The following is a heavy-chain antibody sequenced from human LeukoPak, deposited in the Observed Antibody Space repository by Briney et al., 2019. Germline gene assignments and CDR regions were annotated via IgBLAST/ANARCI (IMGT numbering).Heavy chain of an antibody. CDR1: GFTFSSYA. J-gene: IGHJ4*02. CDR2: ISGSGGTT. Sequence: GGSLRLSCAASGFTFSSYAMTWVSHAPGKGLEWVSGISGSGGTTYYAVSVKGRFTISRDNSKNTLYLQLNSLRAEDTAVYYCAKDNGDYVGYFDYWGQGTLVTVSS. V-gene: IGHV3-23*01. CDR3: AKDNGDYVGYFDY. D-gene: IGHD4-17*01.